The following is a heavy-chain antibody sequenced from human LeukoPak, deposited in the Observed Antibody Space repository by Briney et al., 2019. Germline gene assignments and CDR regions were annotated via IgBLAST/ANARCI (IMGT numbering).Heavy chain of an antibody. D-gene: IGHD2-15*01. J-gene: IGHJ5*02. CDR1: GFTFSGSA. V-gene: IGHV3-73*01. CDR2: IDKRDNLYAT. CDR3: TRDRGTYNWFDP. Sequence: GGSLKLSCAASGFTFSGSAVHWVRQSSGEGLEWVGHIDKRDNLYATAYAESVKGRFTISRDDSKDTAFLHMDSLKTEDTALYYCTRDRGTYNWFDPWGQGTLVTVSS.